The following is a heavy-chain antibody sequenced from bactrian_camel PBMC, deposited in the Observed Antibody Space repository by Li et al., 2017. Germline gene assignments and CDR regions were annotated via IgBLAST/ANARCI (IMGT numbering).Heavy chain of an antibody. CDR1: GDTSSTDTSGSYC. V-gene: IGHV3S55*01. Sequence: HVQLVESGGASVQAGGSLRLSCAASGDTSSTDTSGSYCMGWFRQAPGKEREGVAAISKDGTTTYAASVKGRFTISFDIAKNILYLQMENLKPEDTAMYYCAVFEAKILGYCYSPSLGYDYHDWGQGTQVTVS. CDR2: ISKDGTT. CDR3: AVFEAKILGYCYSPSLGYDYHD. D-gene: IGHD2*01. J-gene: IGHJ4*01.